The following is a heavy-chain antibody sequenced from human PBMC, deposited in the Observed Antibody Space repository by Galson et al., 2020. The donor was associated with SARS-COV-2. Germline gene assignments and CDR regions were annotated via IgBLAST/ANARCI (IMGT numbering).Heavy chain of an antibody. CDR3: ARHDCTSTNCYNLLY. J-gene: IGHJ4*02. D-gene: IGHD2-21*01. Sequence: KIGESLKISCKGSGYAFANYWITWVRQTPDKGLEWMGRINPRDSYTTYNPSFHGHVTMSAETSISTVYLQWKVLKASDTATYFCARHDCTSTNCYNLLYWGQATPVTVSS. CDR2: INPRDSYT. CDR1: GYAFANYW. V-gene: IGHV5-10-1*01.